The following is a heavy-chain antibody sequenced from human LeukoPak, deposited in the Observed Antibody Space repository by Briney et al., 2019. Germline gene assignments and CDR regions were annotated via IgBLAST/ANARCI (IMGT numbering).Heavy chain of an antibody. CDR3: AKTPRRYCSGGSCSYFDY. V-gene: IGHV3-23*01. D-gene: IGHD2-15*01. Sequence: GGSLRLSCAASGFTFSSYAMSWVRQAPGKGLEWVSAISGSGGSTYYADSVKCRFTISRDNSKNTLYLQMNSLRAEDTAVYYCAKTPRRYCSGGSCSYFDYWGQGTLVTVSS. CDR1: GFTFSSYA. CDR2: ISGSGGST. J-gene: IGHJ4*02.